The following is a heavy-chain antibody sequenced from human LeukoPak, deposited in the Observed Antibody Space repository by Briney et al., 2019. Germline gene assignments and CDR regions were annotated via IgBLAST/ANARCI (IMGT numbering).Heavy chain of an antibody. Sequence: PSETLSLTCTVSGASISTYYWSWIRQPPRKGLEWIGRMYTSGSTNYNPPLKSRVTMSVDTSKNQISLKLSSVTAADTAVYFCARDNGGDYWYSDIWGRGTLVTGSP. CDR1: GASISTYY. CDR3: ARDNGGDYWYSDI. CDR2: MYTSGST. D-gene: IGHD2-21*01. J-gene: IGHJ2*01. V-gene: IGHV4-4*07.